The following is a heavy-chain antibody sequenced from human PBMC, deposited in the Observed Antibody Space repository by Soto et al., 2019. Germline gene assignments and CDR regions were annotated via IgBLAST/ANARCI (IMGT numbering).Heavy chain of an antibody. Sequence: SETLSLTCAVSGGSISSSNWWSWVRQPPGKGLEWIGEIYHSGSTNYNPSLKSRVTISVDKSKNQFSLKLSSVTAADTAVYYCARKEKVRAYYYGSGSYYRTNYYYGMDVWGQGTTVTVSS. CDR2: IYHSGST. CDR1: GGSISSSNW. J-gene: IGHJ6*02. V-gene: IGHV4-4*02. CDR3: ARKEKVRAYYYGSGSYYRTNYYYGMDV. D-gene: IGHD3-10*01.